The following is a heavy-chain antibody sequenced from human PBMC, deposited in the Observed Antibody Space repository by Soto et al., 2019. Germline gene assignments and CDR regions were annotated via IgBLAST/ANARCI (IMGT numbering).Heavy chain of an antibody. CDR3: ARLYCSAANCYSVGAFDI. J-gene: IGHJ3*02. V-gene: IGHV3-33*01. CDR1: GFTFSTYG. Sequence: QVQLVESGGGVVQPGRSLRLSCAASGFTFSTYGMHWVRQAPGKGLEWVALIWIDGSDKYYPESVKGRFTISRDNSRSTVYRQTNSLRAEDTAIYYCARLYCSAANCYSVGAFDIRGQGTMVTVTS. D-gene: IGHD2-15*01. CDR2: IWIDGSDK.